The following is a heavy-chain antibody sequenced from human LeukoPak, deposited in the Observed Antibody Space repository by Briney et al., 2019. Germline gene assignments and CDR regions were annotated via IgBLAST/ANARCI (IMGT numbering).Heavy chain of an antibody. CDR2: ISSYNGNT. J-gene: IGHJ4*02. CDR3: ARGNDYGDPLDY. Sequence: ASVKVSGKPSGYTFRTHGLSWVRQAPGQGLEWMGWISSYNGNTNYAQKVQGRLTMTTDTSTSTAYMELRSLRSDDTAVYYCARGNDYGDPLDYWGQGTQVTVSS. V-gene: IGHV1-18*01. D-gene: IGHD4-17*01. CDR1: GYTFRTHG.